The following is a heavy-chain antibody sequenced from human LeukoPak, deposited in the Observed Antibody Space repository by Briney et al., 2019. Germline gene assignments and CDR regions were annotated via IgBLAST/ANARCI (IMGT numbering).Heavy chain of an antibody. D-gene: IGHD1-26*01. CDR2: INHRERS. J-gene: IGHJ3*02. CDR3: ARQLYWDGIDI. Sequence: SETLSLTCAVTGGSLSGFYGSWLRQPPGKGLEWIGEINHRERSTYNPSLESRVSISVDTSKNQFSLTLSSVTAADTSVYYCARQLYWDGIDIWGQGTMVIVSS. V-gene: IGHV4-34*01. CDR1: GGSLSGFY.